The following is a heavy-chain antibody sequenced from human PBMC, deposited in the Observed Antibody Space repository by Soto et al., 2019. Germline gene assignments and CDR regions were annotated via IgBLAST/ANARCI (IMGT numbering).Heavy chain of an antibody. V-gene: IGHV1-18*04. CDR2: ISAYNGNT. D-gene: IGHD3-22*01. J-gene: IGHJ4*02. CDR1: GYTFTSYC. CDR3: ARDRSRFWGVNYYDSSALITPFDY. Sequence: ASVKVSCKASGYTFTSYCISRVRQAPGQGLEWMGWISAYNGNTNYAQKLQGRVTMTTDTSTSTAYMEPRSLRSDDTAVYYCARDRSRFWGVNYYDSSALITPFDYWGQGTLVTVSS.